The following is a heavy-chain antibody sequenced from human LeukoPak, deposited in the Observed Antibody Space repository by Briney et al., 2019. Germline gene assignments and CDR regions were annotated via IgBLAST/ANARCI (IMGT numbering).Heavy chain of an antibody. D-gene: IGHD5-12*01. CDR1: GGSFSGYY. CDR2: INHSGST. CDR3: ARGPIRGFLTSAPKRHFDY. J-gene: IGHJ4*02. V-gene: IGHV4-34*01. Sequence: ASETLSLTCAVYGGSFSGYYWSWIRQPPGKGLEWIGEINHSGSTNYNPSLKSRVTISVDTSKNQFSLKLSSVTAADTAVYYCARGPIRGFLTSAPKRHFDYWGQGTLVTVSS.